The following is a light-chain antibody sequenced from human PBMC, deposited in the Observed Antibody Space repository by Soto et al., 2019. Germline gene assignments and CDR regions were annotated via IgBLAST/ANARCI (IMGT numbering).Light chain of an antibody. J-gene: IGKJ1*01. CDR1: QTISSW. CDR2: DAS. Sequence: DIQMTQSPSTLSASVGDRVSITCRASQTISSWLAWYQQQPGKAPKLLIYDASSLESGVPSRFSGSGSGTEFTLTIRSLQPDDFATYYCQHYNSYSLTFGQGTKVEIK. V-gene: IGKV1-5*01. CDR3: QHYNSYSLT.